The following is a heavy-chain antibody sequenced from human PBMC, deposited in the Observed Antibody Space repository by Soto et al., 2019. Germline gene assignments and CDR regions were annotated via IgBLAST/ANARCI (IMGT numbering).Heavy chain of an antibody. CDR1: GFTFSSYS. V-gene: IGHV3-21*01. D-gene: IGHD3-16*01. CDR2: ISSSSSYI. J-gene: IGHJ6*02. CDR3: AREEEGEEYYYYGMDV. Sequence: GGSLRLSCAASGFTFSSYSMNWVRQAPGKGLEWVSSISSSSSYIYYADSVKGRFTISRDNAKNSLYLQMNSLRAEDTAVYYCAREEEGEEYYYYGMDVWGQGTKVTVSS.